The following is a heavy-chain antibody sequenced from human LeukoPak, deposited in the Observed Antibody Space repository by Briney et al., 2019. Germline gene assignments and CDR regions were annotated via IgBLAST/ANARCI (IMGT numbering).Heavy chain of an antibody. V-gene: IGHV3-21*01. CDR3: ARGGDSGTLYGRYQH. Sequence: GGRLILSWASALCTFNNYLMRWGRKAPGKGLGWVASISSSSSYVYYADSMEGRFSISRHNARNSLYLQMNSLRADDTAVYYCARGGDSGTLYGRYQHCGEGTLVTV. D-gene: IGHD2-8*02. CDR1: LCTFNNYL. CDR2: ISSSSSYV. J-gene: IGHJ4*02.